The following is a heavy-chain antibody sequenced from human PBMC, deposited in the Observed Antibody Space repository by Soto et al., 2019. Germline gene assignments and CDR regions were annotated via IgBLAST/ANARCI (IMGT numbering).Heavy chain of an antibody. D-gene: IGHD3-9*01. CDR2: INAGNGNT. CDR1: GYTFTGYY. CDR3: ARPSLRYFDWSNTAFDY. Sequence: ASVKVSCKASGYTFTGYYMHWVRQAPGQGLEWMGWINAGNGNTNYSQKFQGRVTITRDTSASTAYMELSSLRSEDTAVYYCARPSLRYFDWSNTAFDYWGQGTLVTVSS. J-gene: IGHJ4*02. V-gene: IGHV1-3*01.